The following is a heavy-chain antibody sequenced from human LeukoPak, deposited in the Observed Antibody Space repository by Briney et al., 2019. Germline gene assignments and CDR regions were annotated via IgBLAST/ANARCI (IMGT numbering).Heavy chain of an antibody. D-gene: IGHD2-2*01. CDR3: ALIPSFQVVPADY. CDR2: MNPNSGNT. V-gene: IGHV1-8*03. J-gene: IGHJ4*02. CDR1: GYTFTSYD. Sequence: GASVKVSFKASGYTFTSYDINWVRQATGQGLEWMGWMNPNSGNTGYAQKFPGRVTITRNTSISTAYMELSSLRSEDTAVYYCALIPSFQVVPADYWGQGTLVTVSS.